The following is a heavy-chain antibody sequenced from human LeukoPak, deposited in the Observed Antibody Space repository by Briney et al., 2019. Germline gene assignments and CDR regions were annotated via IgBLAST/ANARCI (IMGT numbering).Heavy chain of an antibody. CDR2: IRGSGGDI. CDR1: GFTFGDYY. CDR3: ARDIVAAGLFFDY. J-gene: IGHJ4*02. V-gene: IGHV3-11*04. Sequence: PGGSLRLSCAASGFTFGDYYMGWIRQAPRKGLEWVSYIRGSGGDIHYADSVKGRFTISRDNAKSSLYLQMNSLRAEDTAVYYCARDIVAAGLFFDYWGQGTLVTVSS. D-gene: IGHD6-13*01.